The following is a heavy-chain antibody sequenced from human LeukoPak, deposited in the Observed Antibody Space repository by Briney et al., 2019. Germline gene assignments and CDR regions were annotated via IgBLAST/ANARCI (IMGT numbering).Heavy chain of an antibody. D-gene: IGHD3-10*01. Sequence: PSETLSLTCAVYGGSFSGYYWSWIRQPPGKGLEWIGEINHSGSTNYNPSLKSRVTISVDTSKNQFSLKLSSVTAADTAVYYCARGPERAMVRGDYCFDYWGQGTLVTVSS. V-gene: IGHV4-34*01. CDR2: INHSGST. CDR3: ARGPERAMVRGDYCFDY. J-gene: IGHJ4*02. CDR1: GGSFSGYY.